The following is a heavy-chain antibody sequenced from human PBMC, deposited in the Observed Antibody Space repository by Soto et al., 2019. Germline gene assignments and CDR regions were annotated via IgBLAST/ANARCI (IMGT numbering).Heavy chain of an antibody. CDR3: AHRPFYCTNGVWCPVWAFDI. CDR1: GFSLSTSGVG. J-gene: IGHJ3*02. CDR2: IYWNDDK. D-gene: IGHD2-8*01. Sequence: SGPTLVNPTQTLTLTCTFSGFSLSTSGVGVGWIRQPPGKALEWLALIYWNDDKRYSPSLKSRLTITKDTSKNQVVLTMTNMDPVDTATYYCAHRPFYCTNGVWCPVWAFDIWGPGTMVTRSS. V-gene: IGHV2-5*01.